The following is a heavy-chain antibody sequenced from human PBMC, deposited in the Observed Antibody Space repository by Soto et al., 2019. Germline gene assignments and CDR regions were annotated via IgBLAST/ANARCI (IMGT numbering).Heavy chain of an antibody. CDR1: GFIFDDYA. V-gene: IGHV3-9*01. CDR3: AKGADMLDYYYFMDV. CDR2: ISWNGRSV. J-gene: IGHJ6*04. Sequence: EVQLVESGGDSVQPGRSLRLSCAASGFIFDDYAMHWVRQVPGKGLEWVSGISWNGRSVAYADSVKGRFTISRDSAKRSLYLEMRSLTTEDTALNYCAKGADMLDYYYFMDVWGKGTTVTVSS. D-gene: IGHD3-10*02.